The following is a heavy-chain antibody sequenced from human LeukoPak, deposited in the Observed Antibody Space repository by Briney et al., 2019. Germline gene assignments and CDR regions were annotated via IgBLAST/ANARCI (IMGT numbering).Heavy chain of an antibody. CDR2: ISFDGSKK. Sequence: GGSLRLSCAASGFTFSTYTMHWVRQAPGKGLKWVAVISFDGSKKYYADSVRGRFTISRDNSKNTLYVQMNSLRAEDTAVYYCARDLAQQLALDYWGQGTLVTVSS. V-gene: IGHV3-30-3*01. D-gene: IGHD6-13*01. J-gene: IGHJ4*02. CDR1: GFTFSTYT. CDR3: ARDLAQQLALDY.